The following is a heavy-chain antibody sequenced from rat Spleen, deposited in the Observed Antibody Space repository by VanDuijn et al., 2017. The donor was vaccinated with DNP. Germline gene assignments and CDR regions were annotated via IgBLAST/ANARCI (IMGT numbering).Heavy chain of an antibody. CDR1: GFSLTNYG. V-gene: IGHV2S75*01. CDR3: ARDRYYGSTVGMDA. D-gene: IGHD1-6*01. Sequence: QVQLKESGPVLVQASETLSLTCTVSGFSLTNYGVIWVRQSPGKGLEWMGVIWDDGSTAYNSALKSRLSISRDTSKSQVFLKMSSLKTEDTATYYCARDRYYGSTVGMDAWGHGASVTVSS. CDR2: IWDDGST. J-gene: IGHJ4*01.